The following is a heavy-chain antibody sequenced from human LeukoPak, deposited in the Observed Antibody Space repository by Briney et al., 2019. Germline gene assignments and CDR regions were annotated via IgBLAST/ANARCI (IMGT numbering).Heavy chain of an antibody. D-gene: IGHD3-9*01. CDR2: ISWNSGSI. CDR1: GFTFDDYA. Sequence: GGSLRLSCAASGFTFDDYAMHWVRQAPGKGLEWVSGISWNSGSIGYADSVKGRFTISRDNAKNSLYLQMNSLRAEDTALYYCAKGADILTGYYNVGILDYWGQGTLVTVSS. CDR3: AKGADILTGYYNVGILDY. V-gene: IGHV3-9*01. J-gene: IGHJ4*02.